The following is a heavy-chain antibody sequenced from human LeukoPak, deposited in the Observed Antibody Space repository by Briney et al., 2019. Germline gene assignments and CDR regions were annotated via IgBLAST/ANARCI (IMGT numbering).Heavy chain of an antibody. CDR2: ISSSSSYI. CDR3: ARGGPDAFDI. CDR1: GFTFSSYS. J-gene: IGHJ3*02. V-gene: IGHV3-21*01. Sequence: PEGSLRLSCAASGFTFSSYSMNWVRQAPGKGLEWVSSISSSSSYIYYADSVKGRFTISRDNAKNSLYLQMNSLRAEDTAVYYCARGGPDAFDIWGQGTMVTVSS. D-gene: IGHD2-15*01.